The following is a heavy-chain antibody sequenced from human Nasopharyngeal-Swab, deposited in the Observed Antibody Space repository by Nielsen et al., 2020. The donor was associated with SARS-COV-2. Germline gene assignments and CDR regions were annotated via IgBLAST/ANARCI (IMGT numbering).Heavy chain of an antibody. CDR1: GGSISSSSYY. Sequence: SVTLSLTCTVSGGSISSSSYYWGWLRQPPGKGLVWFGSIYFSGGPYYNPSLKSRVTISVDSSKNQFSLKLSSVTAADTAVYYCARHRGIYYYYYGMDVWGQGTTVTVSS. CDR2: IYFSGGP. D-gene: IGHD3-10*01. CDR3: ARHRGIYYYYYGMDV. V-gene: IGHV4-39*01. J-gene: IGHJ6*02.